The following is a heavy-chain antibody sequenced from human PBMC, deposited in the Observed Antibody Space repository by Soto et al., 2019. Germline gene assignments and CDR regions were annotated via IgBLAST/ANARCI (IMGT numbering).Heavy chain of an antibody. Sequence: PSETLSLTCAVYGGSFSVYYWSWIRQPPGKGLEWIGEINHSGSTNYNPSLKSRVTISVDTSKNQFSLKLSSVTAADTAVYYCAREGMADYSMDVWGQGTTVTVSS. CDR2: INHSGST. J-gene: IGHJ6*02. CDR3: AREGMADYSMDV. D-gene: IGHD6-19*01. CDR1: GGSFSVYY. V-gene: IGHV4-34*01.